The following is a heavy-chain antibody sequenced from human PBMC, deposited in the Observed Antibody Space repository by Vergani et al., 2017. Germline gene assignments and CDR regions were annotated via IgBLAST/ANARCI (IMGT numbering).Heavy chain of an antibody. V-gene: IGHV4-61*02. D-gene: IGHD6-13*01. J-gene: IGHJ4*02. Sequence: QVQLQESGPGLVKPSQTLSLTCTVSGGSISSGSYYWSWIRQPAGKGLEWIGRISTSGSTNYNPSLKSRVTISLDTSKNQFSLKLNSLTAADTAVYYCARAAAAAFDYWGQGTLVTVSS. CDR1: GGSISSGSYY. CDR2: ISTSGST. CDR3: ARAAAAAFDY.